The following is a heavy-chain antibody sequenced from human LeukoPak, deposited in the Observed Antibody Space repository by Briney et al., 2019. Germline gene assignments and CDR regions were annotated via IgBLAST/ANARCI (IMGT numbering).Heavy chain of an antibody. D-gene: IGHD1-26*01. Sequence: ASVKVSCKASGYTFTGYYMHWVRQAPGQGLEWMGRIYPNSCGTNYAQKFQGRVTMTRDTSISTAYIVLSRLRSDDTAVYYCARVWERLGIDYWGEGTLVTVSS. CDR1: GYTFTGYY. J-gene: IGHJ4*02. V-gene: IGHV1-2*06. CDR2: IYPNSCGT. CDR3: ARVWERLGIDY.